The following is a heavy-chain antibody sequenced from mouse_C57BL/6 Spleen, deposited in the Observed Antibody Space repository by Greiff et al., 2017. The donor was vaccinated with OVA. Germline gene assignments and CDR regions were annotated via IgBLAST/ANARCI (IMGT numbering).Heavy chain of an antibody. V-gene: IGHV1-64*01. J-gene: IGHJ4*01. CDR1: GYTFTSYW. CDR3: AREGTVEYSYYAMDY. D-gene: IGHD1-1*01. CDR2: IHPNSGST. Sequence: QVQLQQPGAELVKPGASVKLSCKASGYTFTSYWMHWVKQRPGPGLEWIGMIHPNSGSTNYNEKFKSKATLTVDKSSSTAYMQLSSLTSEDSAVYYCAREGTVEYSYYAMDYWGQGTSVTVSS.